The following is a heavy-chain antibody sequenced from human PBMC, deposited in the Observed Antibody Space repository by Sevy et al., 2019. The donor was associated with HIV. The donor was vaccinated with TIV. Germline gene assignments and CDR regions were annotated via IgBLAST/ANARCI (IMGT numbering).Heavy chain of an antibody. CDR3: TRGYYYDSSGYSDY. V-gene: IGHV3-49*03. D-gene: IGHD3-22*01. CDR1: GFTFGDYA. J-gene: IGHJ4*02. Sequence: GGSLRLSCTGSGFTFGDYAMSWFRQAPGMGLEWVGFMRSKDYGGATEYAASVKGRFTIPRDDSISIADLQMNSLKTEDTAVYYCTRGYYYDSSGYSDYWGQGTLVTVSS. CDR2: MRSKDYGGAT.